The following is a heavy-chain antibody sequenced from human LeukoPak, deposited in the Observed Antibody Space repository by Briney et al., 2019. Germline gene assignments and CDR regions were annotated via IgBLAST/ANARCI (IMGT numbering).Heavy chain of an antibody. CDR1: GGTFSSYA. V-gene: IGHV1-69*04. J-gene: IGHJ5*02. D-gene: IGHD6-13*01. CDR2: IIPILGIK. CDR3: ARYRGSIAAASNWFDP. Sequence: GASVKVSCKASGGTFSSYAISWVRQAPGQGLEWMGRIIPILGIKNYAQKFQGRVTITADKSKSTVYMELSSLRSEDTAVYYCARYRGSIAAASNWFDPWGQGTLVTVSS.